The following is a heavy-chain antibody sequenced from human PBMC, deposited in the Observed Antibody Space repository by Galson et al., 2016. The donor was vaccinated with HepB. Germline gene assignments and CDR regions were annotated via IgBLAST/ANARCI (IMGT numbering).Heavy chain of an antibody. CDR1: GFSISIYS. CDR2: ISTDESNK. D-gene: IGHD4-23*01. CDR3: ARGLRWYWYLDL. J-gene: IGHJ2*01. Sequence: SLRLSCAASGFSISIYSMNWVRQAPGKGLEWVALISTDESNKYYGESVKGRFTISRDNSKNTRYLQMNSLRADDTAVYYCARGLRWYWYLDLWGRGTLVTVSS. V-gene: IGHV3-30*03.